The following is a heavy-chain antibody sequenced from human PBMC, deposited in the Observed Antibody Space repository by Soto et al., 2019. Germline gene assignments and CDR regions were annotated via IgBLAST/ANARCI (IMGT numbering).Heavy chain of an antibody. V-gene: IGHV3-74*01. Sequence: PGGSLRLSCAASGFTFSSYWMHWVRQAPGKGLVWVSRINSDGSSTSYADSVKGRFTISRDNAKNTLYLQMKGLRAEDTAVYYCARYPYDSSGFFDHWGQGALVTVSS. J-gene: IGHJ4*02. CDR1: GFTFSSYW. D-gene: IGHD3-22*01. CDR2: INSDGSST. CDR3: ARYPYDSSGFFDH.